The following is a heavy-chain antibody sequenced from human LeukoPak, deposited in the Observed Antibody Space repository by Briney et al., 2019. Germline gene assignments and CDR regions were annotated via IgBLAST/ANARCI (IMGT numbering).Heavy chain of an antibody. CDR2: INEDGSEK. V-gene: IGHV3-7*01. Sequence: GGSLRLSCVASGLTFSSYWMSWVRQAPGKGLEWVANINEDGSEKYYVDSVKGRFTISRDNAKNSLYLQMNILRAEDTALYDCARAHHWGQGTLVTVSS. CDR3: ARAHH. J-gene: IGHJ5*02. CDR1: GLTFSSYW.